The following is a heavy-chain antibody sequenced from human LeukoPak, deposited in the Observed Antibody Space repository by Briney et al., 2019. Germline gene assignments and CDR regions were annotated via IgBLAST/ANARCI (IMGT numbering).Heavy chain of an antibody. CDR3: AKTIFSNFDY. D-gene: IGHD3-3*01. V-gene: IGHV3-23*01. J-gene: IGHJ4*02. CDR2: ISGSGGST. CDR1: GFTFSSYA. Sequence: GGSLRRYCAASGFTFSSYAMSWVRQAPGKGLGWVSAISGSGGSTYYADSVKGRFTISRDNSKNTLYLQMNSLRAEDTAVYYCAKTIFSNFDYWGQGTLVTVSS.